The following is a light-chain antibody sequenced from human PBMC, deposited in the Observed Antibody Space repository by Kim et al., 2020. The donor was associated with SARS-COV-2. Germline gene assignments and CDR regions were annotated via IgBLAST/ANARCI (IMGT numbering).Light chain of an antibody. V-gene: IGLV3-1*01. Sequence: SYELTQPPSVSVSPGQPATTTSPGYKLGDKYVSWNQQKPGQPPVGVIYQDNQRPSGIPERFSGSNSGNTATLTISGTQAMDEADYYCQAWDSSTHNYVFGAGTKVTVL. J-gene: IGLJ1*01. CDR1: KLGDKY. CDR3: QAWDSSTHNYV. CDR2: QDN.